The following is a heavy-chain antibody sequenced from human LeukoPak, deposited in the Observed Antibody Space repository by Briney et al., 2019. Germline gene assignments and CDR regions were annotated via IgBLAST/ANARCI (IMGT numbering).Heavy chain of an antibody. CDR3: ATDPVTENGEKPDAFDI. CDR2: IYYSGST. CDR1: GGSISSGDYY. V-gene: IGHV4-30-4*01. J-gene: IGHJ3*02. Sequence: SQTLSLTCTVSGGSISSGDYYWSWIRQPPGKGLEWIGYIYYSGSTYYNPSLKSRVTISEDTSKNQFSLKLSSVTAADTAVYYCATDPVTENGEKPDAFDIWGQGTMVTVSP. D-gene: IGHD3-10*01.